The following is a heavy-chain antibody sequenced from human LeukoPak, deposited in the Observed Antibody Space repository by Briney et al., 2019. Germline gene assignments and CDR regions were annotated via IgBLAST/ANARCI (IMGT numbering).Heavy chain of an antibody. CDR2: ISYDGSNK. Sequence: GRSLRLSCAASGFTFSSYGMHRVRQAPGKGLEWVAVISYDGSNKYYADSVKGRFTTSRDNSKNTLYLQMNSLRAEDTAVYYCAKGSWYSSGWHGEGWFDPWGQGTLVTVSS. D-gene: IGHD6-19*01. J-gene: IGHJ5*02. V-gene: IGHV3-30*18. CDR1: GFTFSSYG. CDR3: AKGSWYSSGWHGEGWFDP.